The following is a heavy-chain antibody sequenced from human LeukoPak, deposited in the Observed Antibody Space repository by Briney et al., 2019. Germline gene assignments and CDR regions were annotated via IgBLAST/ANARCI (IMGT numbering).Heavy chain of an antibody. CDR3: ATHGDVYYYYYMDV. J-gene: IGHJ6*03. Sequence: PGGSLRLSCAASGFTFSSYAMSWVRQAPGKGLEWVSAISGSGGSTYYAGSVKGRFTISRDNSKNTLYLQMNSLRAEDTAVYYCATHGDVYYYYYMDVWGKGTTVTVSS. CDR2: ISGSGGST. CDR1: GFTFSSYA. V-gene: IGHV3-23*01.